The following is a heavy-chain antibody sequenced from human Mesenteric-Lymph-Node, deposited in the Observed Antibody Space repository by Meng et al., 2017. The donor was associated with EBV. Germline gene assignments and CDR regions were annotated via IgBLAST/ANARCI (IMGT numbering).Heavy chain of an antibody. D-gene: IGHD1-26*01. CDR2: IYHSGST. J-gene: IGHJ1*01. V-gene: IGHV4-4*02. Sequence: QLLEWGPGLWSPSGTLSLTCNVSGDFITSSYWGSWVRQPPGKGLEWIGEIYHSGSTNYNPSLKSRVTTSVDKSKDQFSLTLSSVTAADTAVYYCARGSFSSKYFQTWGPGTLVTVSS. CDR1: GDFITSSYW. CDR3: ARGSFSSKYFQT.